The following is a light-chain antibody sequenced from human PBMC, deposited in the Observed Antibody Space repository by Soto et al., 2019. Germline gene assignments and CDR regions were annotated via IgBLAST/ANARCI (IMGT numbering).Light chain of an antibody. CDR1: QGISSY. Sequence: AIRMTQSPSSFSASTGDRVTITCRASQGISSYLAWYQQKPGKAPKLLIYAASTLQSGVPSRFSGSGSGTDLTLTISCLQSEDFANYYCQQYYSYPFTFGPGTKVDIK. CDR2: AAS. V-gene: IGKV1-8*01. CDR3: QQYYSYPFT. J-gene: IGKJ3*01.